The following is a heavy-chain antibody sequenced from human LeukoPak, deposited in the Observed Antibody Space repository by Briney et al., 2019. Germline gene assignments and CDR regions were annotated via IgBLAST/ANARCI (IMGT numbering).Heavy chain of an antibody. J-gene: IGHJ5*02. Sequence: GGSLRLSCAASGFTFSSYSMNWVRQAPGKGLEWVSSISSSSSYIYYADSVKGRFTISRDNAKNSLYLQMHSLRAEDTAVYYCASGQTYGSGRKGWFDPWGQGTLVTVSS. CDR3: ASGQTYGSGRKGWFDP. CDR2: ISSSSSYI. V-gene: IGHV3-21*01. D-gene: IGHD3-10*01. CDR1: GFTFSSYS.